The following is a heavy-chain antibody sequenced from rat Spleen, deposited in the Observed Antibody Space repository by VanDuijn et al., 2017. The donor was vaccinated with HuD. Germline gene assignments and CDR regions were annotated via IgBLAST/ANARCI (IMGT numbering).Heavy chain of an antibody. CDR1: GFTLNDYW. J-gene: IGHJ2*01. CDR2: ITNAAGKV. D-gene: IGHD5-1*01. Sequence: EVQLMESGGGLVQPGRSLKLSCVASGFTLNDYWMTWIRQAPGKGLEWIASITNAAGKVYYPDSVKGRFVISTDDAKNTGYRQMNNLRSEDTAMYCCARTSRDWGGSYFDYWGQGVMVTVSS. CDR3: ARTSRDWGGSYFDY. V-gene: IGHV5-31*01.